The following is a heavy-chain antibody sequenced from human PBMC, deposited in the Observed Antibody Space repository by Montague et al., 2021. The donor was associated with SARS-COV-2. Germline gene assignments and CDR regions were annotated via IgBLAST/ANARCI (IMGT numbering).Heavy chain of an antibody. CDR2: IYTSGSS. J-gene: IGHJ6*02. D-gene: IGHD3-22*01. CDR3: ARERSADYYDGSGYHSYKYGMDV. Sequence: TLSLTCTVSGGSMARSPDYWSWIRQPAGKGLEWIGRIYTSGSSNYNPSLKSRVTISVDTSKNQFSLKVSSVTAADTAVYYCARERSADYYDGSGYHSYKYGMDVWGQGTTVTVSS. V-gene: IGHV4-61*02. CDR1: GGSMARSPDY.